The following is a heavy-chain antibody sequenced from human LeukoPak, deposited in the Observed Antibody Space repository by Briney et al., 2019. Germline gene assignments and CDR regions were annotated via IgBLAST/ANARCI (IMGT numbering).Heavy chain of an antibody. CDR3: AKTRGYDYNGAFDI. CDR2: ISGSGGST. Sequence: GGSLRLSCAASGFTFSSYAMSWARQAPGKGLEWVSAISGSGGSTYYADSVKGRFTISRDNSKSTLFLQMNSLRAEDTAVYYCAKTRGYDYNGAFDIWGQGTLVTVSS. V-gene: IGHV3-23*01. CDR1: GFTFSSYA. D-gene: IGHD5-12*01. J-gene: IGHJ3*02.